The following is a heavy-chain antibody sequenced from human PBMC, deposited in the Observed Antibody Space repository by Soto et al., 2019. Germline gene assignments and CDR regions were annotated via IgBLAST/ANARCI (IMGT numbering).Heavy chain of an antibody. CDR3: AKVYSGYDRSWFDP. CDR1: GFTFTNYA. J-gene: IGHJ5*02. D-gene: IGHD5-12*01. CDR2: ISISAGIT. Sequence: GGSLRLSCATSGFTFTNYAMSWVRQAPGKGLEWVSAISISAGITFYSNSVKGRFTISTDNSKNTLYLQMNSLRAEDTAVYYCAKVYSGYDRSWFDPCGQGTLVTVSS. V-gene: IGHV3-23*01.